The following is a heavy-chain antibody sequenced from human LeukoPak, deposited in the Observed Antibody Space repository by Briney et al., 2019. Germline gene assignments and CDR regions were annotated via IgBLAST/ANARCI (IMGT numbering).Heavy chain of an antibody. CDR2: IIPIFGTA. J-gene: IGHJ3*02. Sequence: SVKVSCKASGGTFSSYAISWVRQAPGQGLEWVGGIIPIFGTANYAQKFQGRVTITTDESTSTAYMELSSLRSEDTAVYYCARPSYSGSLRFQVAFDIWGQGTMVTVSS. CDR3: ARPSYSGSLRFQVAFDI. V-gene: IGHV1-69*05. D-gene: IGHD1-26*01. CDR1: GGTFSSYA.